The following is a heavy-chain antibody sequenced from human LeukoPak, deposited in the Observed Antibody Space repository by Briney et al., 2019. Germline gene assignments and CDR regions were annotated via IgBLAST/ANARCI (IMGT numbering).Heavy chain of an antibody. CDR1: GFTFSSYG. J-gene: IGHJ6*02. CDR3: AKGGSGSGTDLLDV. V-gene: IGHV3-30*18. Sequence: GGSLRLSCAASGFTFSSYGMHWVRQAPGKGLEWVAVISYDGSNKYYADSVKGRFTISRDNSKSTLYLQMNSLRAEDTAVYYCAKGGSGSGTDLLDVWGQGTTVTVSS. D-gene: IGHD3-10*01. CDR2: ISYDGSNK.